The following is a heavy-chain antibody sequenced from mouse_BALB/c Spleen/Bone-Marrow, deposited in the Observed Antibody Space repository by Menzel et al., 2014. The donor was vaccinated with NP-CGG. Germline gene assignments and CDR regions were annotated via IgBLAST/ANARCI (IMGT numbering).Heavy chain of an antibody. CDR2: VHPNNGGT. CDR3: ARYGSYVGGTMGY. CDR1: GYSFXGYY. Sequence: VQLQQPGPDLVKPGASVKISCKASGYSFXGYYMHWVKQSHGKSLEWIGRVHPNNGGTSYNQKFKGKAILNVDMSSSTAYMEVRSLTSEDSAVYYCARYGSYVGGTMGYWGQGTSVTVSS. V-gene: IGHV1-26*01. D-gene: IGHD1-1*02. J-gene: IGHJ4*01.